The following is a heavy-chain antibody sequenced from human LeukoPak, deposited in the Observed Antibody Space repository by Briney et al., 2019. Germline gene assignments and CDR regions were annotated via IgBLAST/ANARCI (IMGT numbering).Heavy chain of an antibody. CDR2: ISSSGSTI. Sequence: PGGSLRLSCAASGLTFSSYEMNWVRQAPGKGLEWVSYISSSGSTIYYADSVKGRFTISRDNAKNSLYLQMNSLRAEDTAVYYCARTTRSGWVTFDNWGQGTLVTVSS. V-gene: IGHV3-48*03. J-gene: IGHJ4*02. CDR1: GLTFSSYE. CDR3: ARTTRSGWVTFDN. D-gene: IGHD6-19*01.